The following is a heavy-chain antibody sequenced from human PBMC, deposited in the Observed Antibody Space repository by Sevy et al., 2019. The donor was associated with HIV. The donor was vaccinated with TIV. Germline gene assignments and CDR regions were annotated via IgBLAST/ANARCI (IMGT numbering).Heavy chain of an antibody. D-gene: IGHD2-2*01. Sequence: GSLRLSCAASGFTFSSYGMHWVRQAPGKGLEWVAFIRYDGSNKYYADSVKGRFTISRDNSKNTLYLQMNTVRAEDTAVYYCAKGTGNRYCSSTSGRLHYYYYMDVWGKGTTVTVSS. CDR3: AKGTGNRYCSSTSGRLHYYYYMDV. J-gene: IGHJ6*03. CDR2: IRYDGSNK. V-gene: IGHV3-30*02. CDR1: GFTFSSYG.